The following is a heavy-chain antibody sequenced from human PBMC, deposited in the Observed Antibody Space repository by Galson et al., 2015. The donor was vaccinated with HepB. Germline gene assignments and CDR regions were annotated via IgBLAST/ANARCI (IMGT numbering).Heavy chain of an antibody. J-gene: IGHJ4*02. CDR1: GFTFSSYG. D-gene: IGHD1-26*01. CDR2: IWYDGSNK. Sequence: LRLSCAASGFTFSSYGMHWVRLAPGKGLEWMGVIWYDGSNKYYADSVKGRFTISRDNSKNTLFLQMNSLRVEDTGIYYCARDRGFHSDSPAYWGQGTMVIVS. CDR3: ARDRGFHSDSPAY. V-gene: IGHV3-33*01.